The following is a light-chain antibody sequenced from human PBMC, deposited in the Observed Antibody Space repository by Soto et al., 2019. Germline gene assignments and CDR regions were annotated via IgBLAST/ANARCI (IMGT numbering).Light chain of an antibody. J-gene: IGLJ3*02. Sequence: QSALTQPRSVSGSPGQSVTISCTGTSSDVGGYNYVSWYQQHPGKAPKLMISDVSKRPSGVPDRFSGSKSGNMASLTISGLQAEDEADYYCCSSAGTYTSVFGGGTKLTVL. CDR3: CSSAGTYTSV. CDR1: SSDVGGYNY. CDR2: DVS. V-gene: IGLV2-11*01.